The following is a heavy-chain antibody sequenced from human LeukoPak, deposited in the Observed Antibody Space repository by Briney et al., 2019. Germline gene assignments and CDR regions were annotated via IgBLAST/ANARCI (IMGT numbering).Heavy chain of an antibody. Sequence: GGSLRLSCAASGFTFSSYSMNWVRQAPGKGLEWVSSISSTSYIYYADLVKGRFTISRDNAKNSLYLQMNSLRAEDTAVYYCATVPAGHYFDYWGQGTLVIVSS. CDR2: ISSTSYI. CDR1: GFTFSSYS. CDR3: ATVPAGHYFDY. J-gene: IGHJ4*02. D-gene: IGHD2-2*01. V-gene: IGHV3-21*01.